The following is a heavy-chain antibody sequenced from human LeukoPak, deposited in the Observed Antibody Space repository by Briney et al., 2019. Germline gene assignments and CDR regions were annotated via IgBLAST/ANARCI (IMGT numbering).Heavy chain of an antibody. CDR3: AKGSPPGD. J-gene: IGHJ4*02. CDR1: GFTFSDYY. CDR2: ISTSSGFT. Sequence: GGSLRLSCAASGFTFSDYYTTWIRRAPGKGLEWVSYISTSSGFTNYADSVRGRFTISRDNAKNSLYLQMNTLRAEDTAVYYCAKGSPPGDWGQGTLVTVSS. V-gene: IGHV3-11*05. D-gene: IGHD3-16*01.